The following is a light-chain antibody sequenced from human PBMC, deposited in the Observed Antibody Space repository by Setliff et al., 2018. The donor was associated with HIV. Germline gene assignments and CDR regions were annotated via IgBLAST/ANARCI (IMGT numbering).Light chain of an antibody. V-gene: IGLV2-11*01. CDR3: CSYAGNAYV. Sequence: QSVLTQPRSVSGSPGQSVTISCTGTSSDVGGYNYVSWYHQHPGKAPKLMISDVSKRPSGVPDRSSGSKSGNTASLTISGLQAEDEADYYCCSYAGNAYVFGAGTKVTVL. CDR2: DVS. J-gene: IGLJ1*01. CDR1: SSDVGGYNY.